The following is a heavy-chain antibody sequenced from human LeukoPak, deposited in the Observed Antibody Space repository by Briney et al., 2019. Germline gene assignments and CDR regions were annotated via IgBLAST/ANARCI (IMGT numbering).Heavy chain of an antibody. J-gene: IGHJ4*02. Sequence: PGGSLRLSCAASGFTFSSYAMHWVRQAPGKGLEWVAVISYDGSNKYYADSVKGRFTISRDNSKNTLYLQMDSLRAEDTAVYYCARDGFNYYYDSSGYALDYWGQGTLVTVSS. CDR1: GFTFSSYA. D-gene: IGHD3-22*01. CDR2: ISYDGSNK. V-gene: IGHV3-30-3*01. CDR3: ARDGFNYYYDSSGYALDY.